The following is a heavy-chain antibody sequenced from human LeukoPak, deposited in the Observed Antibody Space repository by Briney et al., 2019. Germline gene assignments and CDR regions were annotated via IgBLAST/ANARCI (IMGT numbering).Heavy chain of an antibody. CDR3: AKERGYCSGGSCYSGFGNMDV. D-gene: IGHD2-15*01. CDR1: GFTFDDYA. J-gene: IGHJ6*03. CDR2: ISWDGGST. Sequence: GGSLRLSCAASGFTFDDYAMHWVRKAPRKGLEWVSLISWDGGSTYYADSVMGRFTISRDNSKNSLCLQMYGISAEDTALYYCAKERGYCSGGSCYSGFGNMDVWGKGTTVTVSS. V-gene: IGHV3-43D*04.